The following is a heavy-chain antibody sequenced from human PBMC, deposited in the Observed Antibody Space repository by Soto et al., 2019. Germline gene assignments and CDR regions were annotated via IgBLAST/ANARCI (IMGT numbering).Heavy chain of an antibody. V-gene: IGHV4-39*01. CDR1: GASISSSSYY. Sequence: PSETLSLTCTVSGASISSSSYYWGWIRQPPGRGLEWIGNIYYNKRTFYSPALKSRVTISLDTSKNQFSLRLNSVTAADTAVYYCVRRISMIEALDYWGQGTLVTVSS. CDR3: VRRISMIEALDY. CDR2: IYYNKRT. J-gene: IGHJ4*02. D-gene: IGHD3-22*01.